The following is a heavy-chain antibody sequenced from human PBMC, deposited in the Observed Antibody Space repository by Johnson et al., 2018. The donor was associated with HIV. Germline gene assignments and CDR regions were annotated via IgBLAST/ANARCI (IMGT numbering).Heavy chain of an antibody. CDR1: GFTFDDYG. CDR2: IHWNGGST. J-gene: IGHJ3*02. V-gene: IGHV3-20*04. CDR3: ARSVNAGRPFDI. Sequence: EVQLVESGGRVVRPGGSLRLSCVASGFTFDDYGMSWVRQAPGKGLEWVSGIHWNGGSTGYAESVKGRFTISRDNAKNSLYLQMNSLRAEDTAVYYCARSVNAGRPFDIWGQGTLVTVSS. D-gene: IGHD2-8*01.